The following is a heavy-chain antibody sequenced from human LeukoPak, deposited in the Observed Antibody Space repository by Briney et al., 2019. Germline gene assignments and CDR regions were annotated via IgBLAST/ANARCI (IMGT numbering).Heavy chain of an antibody. Sequence: SETLSLTCAVYGGSFSGYYWSWIRQPPGKGLEWIGEINHSGSTNYNPSLKSRVAISVDTSKNQFSLKLSSVTAADTAVYYCARAGVENYDFWSGYYPFDCWGQGTLVTVSS. CDR3: ARAGVENYDFWSGYYPFDC. J-gene: IGHJ4*02. CDR2: INHSGST. CDR1: GGSFSGYY. V-gene: IGHV4-34*01. D-gene: IGHD3-3*01.